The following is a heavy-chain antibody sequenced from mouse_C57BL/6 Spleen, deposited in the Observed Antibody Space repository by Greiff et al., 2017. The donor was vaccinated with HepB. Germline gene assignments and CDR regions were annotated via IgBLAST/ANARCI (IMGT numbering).Heavy chain of an antibody. CDR3: ARSGRGSSYVGAMDY. Sequence: VQLQQSGAELVRPGTSVKVSCKASGYAFTNYLIEWVKQRPGQGLEWIGVINPGSGGTNYNEKFKGKATLTADKSSSTAYMQLSSLTSEDSAVYFWARSGRGSSYVGAMDYWGQGTSVTVSS. J-gene: IGHJ4*01. V-gene: IGHV1-54*01. D-gene: IGHD1-1*01. CDR2: INPGSGGT. CDR1: GYAFTNYL.